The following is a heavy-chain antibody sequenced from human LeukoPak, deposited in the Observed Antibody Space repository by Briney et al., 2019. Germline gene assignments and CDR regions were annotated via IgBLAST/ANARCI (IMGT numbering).Heavy chain of an antibody. CDR2: IKMDGSEK. Sequence: GGSLRLSCAVSGFTFSRYWMSWVRQAPGKGLECVANIKMDGSEKHYADSVKGRFTISRDNAKSSLYVEMNTLRAEDTAVYYCARGGNYALDAFDMWGQGTMVTVSS. CDR3: ARGGNYALDAFDM. D-gene: IGHD3-16*01. V-gene: IGHV3-7*05. J-gene: IGHJ3*02. CDR1: GFTFSRYW.